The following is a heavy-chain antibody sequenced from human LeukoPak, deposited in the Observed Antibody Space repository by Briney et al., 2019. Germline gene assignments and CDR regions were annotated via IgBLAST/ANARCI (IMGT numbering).Heavy chain of an antibody. D-gene: IGHD3-22*01. CDR2: IWYDGSNK. Sequence: GRSLRLSCAASGFTFSSHGMHWVRQAPGKGLEWVAVIWYDGSNKYYADSVKGRFTISRDNPKNTLYLQMSSLRAEDTAVYYCAKDYYDSSQGYFDYWGQGTLVTVSS. J-gene: IGHJ4*02. V-gene: IGHV3-33*06. CDR1: GFTFSSHG. CDR3: AKDYYDSSQGYFDY.